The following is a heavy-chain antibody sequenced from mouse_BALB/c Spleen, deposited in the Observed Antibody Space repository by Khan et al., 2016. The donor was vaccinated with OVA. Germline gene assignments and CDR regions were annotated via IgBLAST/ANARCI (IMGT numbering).Heavy chain of an antibody. CDR3: ANDYDYVGMDY. D-gene: IGHD2-4*01. V-gene: IGHV2-9*02. Sequence: QVRLQQSGPGLVAPSQSLSITCTVSGFSLTSYGVPWVRQPPGKGLEWLGVIWAGGSSNYNSALMSRLSISKDNSKSQVFLKMNSLQTDDTAMYYCANDYDYVGMDYWGQGTSVTVSS. CDR2: IWAGGSS. CDR1: GFSLTSYG. J-gene: IGHJ4*01.